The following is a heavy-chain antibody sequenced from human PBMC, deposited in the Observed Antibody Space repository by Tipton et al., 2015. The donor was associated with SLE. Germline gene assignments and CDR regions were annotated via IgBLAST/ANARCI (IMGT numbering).Heavy chain of an antibody. CDR1: GGSISSYY. D-gene: IGHD6-13*01. CDR2: IYYSGST. V-gene: IGHV4-59*01. CDR3: ARESSWDPLFDY. Sequence: LRLSCTVSGGSISSYYWSWIRQPPGKGLEWIGYIYYSGSTNYNPSLKGQVTISVDTSKNQFSLKLSSVTAEDTAVYYCARESSWDPLFDYWGQGTLVTVSS. J-gene: IGHJ4*02.